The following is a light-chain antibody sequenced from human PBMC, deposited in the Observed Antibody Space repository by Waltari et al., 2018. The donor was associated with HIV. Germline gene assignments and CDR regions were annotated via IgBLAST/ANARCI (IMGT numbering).Light chain of an antibody. CDR1: QSLLHNNGHNY. CDR2: LAY. V-gene: IGKV2-28*01. Sequence: DIAMIQSPDSLAVSPGEPASISCRASQSLLHNNGHNYLDWYIQRPGQAQELLIYLAYRRASGVPDRSASSGSGTAFILKISRVEPEDVGVSCCMHGQQTPVFGQGTQVEV. J-gene: IGKJ1*01. CDR3: MHGQQTPV.